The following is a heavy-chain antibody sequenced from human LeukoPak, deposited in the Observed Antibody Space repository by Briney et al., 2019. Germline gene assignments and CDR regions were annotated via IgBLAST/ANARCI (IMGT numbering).Heavy chain of an antibody. J-gene: IGHJ5*02. D-gene: IGHD2-2*01. CDR1: GFTFSSFD. Sequence: GGSLRPSCAASGFTFSSFDMNWVRRAPGKGLEWVSSISTSSRYIYYRDSVKGRFTISRDDAKNSLYLQMNSLRVEDTAVYYCARADCSGSTCYLRRSWFDPWGQGTLVTVSS. V-gene: IGHV3-21*01. CDR2: ISTSSRYI. CDR3: ARADCSGSTCYLRRSWFDP.